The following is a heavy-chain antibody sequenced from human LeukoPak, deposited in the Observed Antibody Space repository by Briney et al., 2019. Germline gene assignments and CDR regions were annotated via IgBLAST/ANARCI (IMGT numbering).Heavy chain of an antibody. V-gene: IGHV4-59*01. J-gene: IGHJ4*02. CDR2: VYYSGGA. CDR3: ARGRPDRTTVSRATSGGNFDY. CDR1: GGSISGYF. Sequence: SETLSLTCTVSGGSISGYFWSWIQQPPGKGLEWIGYVYYSGGANYNPSLNSRVTVLRDMSKNLFSLGLRSVTAADTAVYYCARGRPDRTTVSRATSGGNFDYWGQGILVTVSS. D-gene: IGHD1-1*01.